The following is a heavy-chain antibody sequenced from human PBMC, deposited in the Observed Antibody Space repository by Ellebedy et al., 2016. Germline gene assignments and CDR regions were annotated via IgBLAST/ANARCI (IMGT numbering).Heavy chain of an antibody. CDR1: GSTFNSYS. J-gene: IGHJ4*02. D-gene: IGHD6-19*01. V-gene: IGHV3-21*01. CDR3: ARAWGDSSGPFDY. Sequence: GGSLRLSCAASGSTFNSYSMNWVRQAPGKGLEWVSSISSSSSYIYYADSMKGRFTISRDNAKNSLYLQMNSLRAEDTAVYYCARAWGDSSGPFDYWGQGTLVTVSS. CDR2: ISSSSSYI.